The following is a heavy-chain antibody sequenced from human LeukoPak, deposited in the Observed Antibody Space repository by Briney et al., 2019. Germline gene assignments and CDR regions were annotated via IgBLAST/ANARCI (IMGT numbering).Heavy chain of an antibody. CDR2: ISAYNGNT. CDR1: GYTFTSYG. J-gene: IGHJ4*02. V-gene: IGHV1-18*01. CDR3: ARDLAAAGKNY. Sequence: ASVKVSCKASGYTFTSYGISWVRQAPGQGLEWMGWISAYNGNTNYAQKLQGRVTMTRDTSISTAYMELSRLRSDDTAVYYCARDLAAAGKNYWGQGTLVTVSS. D-gene: IGHD6-13*01.